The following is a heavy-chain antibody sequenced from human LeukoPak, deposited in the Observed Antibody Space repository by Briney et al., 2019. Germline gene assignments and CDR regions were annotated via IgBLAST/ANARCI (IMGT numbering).Heavy chain of an antibody. D-gene: IGHD3-9*01. CDR1: GYSISSGYY. V-gene: IGHV4-38-2*01. Sequence: SETLSLTCAVSGYSISSGYYWGGSRRPPGKGLEWIGMIYHSGSTYYNPSLKSRVTISVDTSKNQSSLKLSSVTAAHTAVYYCARVPDYDILTGYSANWFDPWGQGTLVAVSS. CDR2: IYHSGST. J-gene: IGHJ5*02. CDR3: ARVPDYDILTGYSANWFDP.